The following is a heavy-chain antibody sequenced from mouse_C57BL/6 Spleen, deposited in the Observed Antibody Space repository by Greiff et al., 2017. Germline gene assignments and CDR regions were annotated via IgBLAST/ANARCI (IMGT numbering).Heavy chain of an antibody. V-gene: IGHV1-47*01. CDR1: GYTFTTYP. CDR2: FHPYNDDT. D-gene: IGHD2-4*01. J-gene: IGHJ3*01. Sequence: VQLQLSGAELVKPGASVQMSCKASGYTFTTYPIEWMKQNHGKSLEWIGNFHPYNDDTKYNEKFKGKGTLTVEKSSITVYLELSRLTSDDSAVYYCARPFDYDGPWFAYWGQGTLVTVSA. CDR3: ARPFDYDGPWFAY.